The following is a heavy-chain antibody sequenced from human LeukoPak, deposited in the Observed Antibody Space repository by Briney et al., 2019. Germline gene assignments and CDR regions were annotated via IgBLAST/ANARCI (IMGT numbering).Heavy chain of an antibody. D-gene: IGHD6-13*01. CDR1: GGTFSSHG. Sequence: VKVSCKASGGTFSSHGFTWVRQAPGQGLEWMGRIIPILDTPNYAQKFQGRLTITADKSTSTAYMELSNLSSEDTAVYYCATQSSSWSGSDFDYWGQGTLVTVSS. CDR3: ATQSSSWSGSDFDY. CDR2: IIPILDTP. J-gene: IGHJ4*02. V-gene: IGHV1-69*10.